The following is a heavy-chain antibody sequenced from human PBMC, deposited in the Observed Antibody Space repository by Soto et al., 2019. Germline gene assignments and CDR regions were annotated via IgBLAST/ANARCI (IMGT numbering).Heavy chain of an antibody. CDR3: ARDKLGDGYNFYYFDY. CDR2: INPSGGST. J-gene: IGHJ4*02. V-gene: IGHV1-46*01. D-gene: IGHD5-12*01. Sequence: ASVKVSCKASGYTFTSYYMHWLRQAPGQGLEWMGIINPSGGSTSYAQKFQGRVTMTRDTSTSTVYMELSSLRSEDTAVYYCARDKLGDGYNFYYFDYWGQGTLVTVSS. CDR1: GYTFTSYY.